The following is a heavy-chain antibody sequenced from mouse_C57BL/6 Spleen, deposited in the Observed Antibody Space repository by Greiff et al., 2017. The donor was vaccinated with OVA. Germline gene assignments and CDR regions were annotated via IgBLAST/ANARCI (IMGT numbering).Heavy chain of an antibody. J-gene: IGHJ1*03. CDR3: ARGGNFDV. CDR2: ILHGSGSS. V-gene: IGHV1-9*01. CDR1: GYTFTGYR. Sequence: VMLMESGAELLKPGAPAKLSCKATGYTFTGYRIEWVKQKPGPGLEWIGEILHGSGSSNYNEKFKSKATFTADTSSSTALMQLSSLTTEVSAIYYCARGGNFDVWGTGATVTVSS.